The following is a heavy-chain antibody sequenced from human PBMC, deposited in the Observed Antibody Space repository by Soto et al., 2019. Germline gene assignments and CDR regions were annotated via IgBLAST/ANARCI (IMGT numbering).Heavy chain of an antibody. CDR2: IDSRGRTL. D-gene: IGHD6-6*01. Sequence: GSLRVACGSSGFTFSDYAMSWVRQAPGKGLEWLAFIDSRGRTLSYADSVRGRFTISRDNAENSVYLQMDSLRADDTAVYYCARQAARNYIDSWGQGNSVTVYS. CDR3: ARQAARNYIDS. CDR1: GFTFSDYA. J-gene: IGHJ4*02. V-gene: IGHV3-11*01.